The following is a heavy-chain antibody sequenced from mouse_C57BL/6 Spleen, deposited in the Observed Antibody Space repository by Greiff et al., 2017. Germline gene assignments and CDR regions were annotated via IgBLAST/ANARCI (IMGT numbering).Heavy chain of an antibody. J-gene: IGHJ4*01. CDR2: IYPGSGNT. CDR3: AIYSNYPYYYAMDY. D-gene: IGHD2-5*01. Sequence: VQVVESGAELVRPGASVKLSCKASGYTFTDYYINWVKQRPGQGLEWIARIYPGSGNTYYNEKFKGKATLTAEKSSSTAYMQLSSLTTEDSAVYFCAIYSNYPYYYAMDYWGQGTSVTVSS. V-gene: IGHV1-76*01. CDR1: GYTFTDYY.